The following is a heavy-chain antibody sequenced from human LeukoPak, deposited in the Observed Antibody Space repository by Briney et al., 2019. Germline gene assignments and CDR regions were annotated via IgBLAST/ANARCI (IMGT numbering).Heavy chain of an antibody. CDR2: IIPIFGTA. J-gene: IGHJ3*02. Sequence: GASVKVSCKASGGTFSSYAISWVRQAPGQGLEWMGRIIPIFGTANYARKFQGRVTITTDESTSTAYMELSSLRSEDTAVYYCARDQYSSDAFDIWGQGTMVTVSS. CDR3: ARDQYSSDAFDI. V-gene: IGHV1-69*05. D-gene: IGHD2-15*01. CDR1: GGTFSSYA.